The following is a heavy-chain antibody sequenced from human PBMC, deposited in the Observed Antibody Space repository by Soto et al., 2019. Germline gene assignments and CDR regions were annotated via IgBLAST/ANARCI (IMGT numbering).Heavy chain of an antibody. CDR2: ISGSGGST. D-gene: IGHD6-13*01. J-gene: IGHJ4*02. V-gene: IGHV3-23*01. CDR1: GFTFSSYA. Sequence: GGSLRLSCAASGFTFSSYAMSWVRQAPGKGLEWVSAISGSGGSTYYADSVKGRFTISRDNSKNTLYLQMNSLRAEDTAVYYCAKVPYSSSWYTCYFDYWGQGTLVTVSS. CDR3: AKVPYSSSWYTCYFDY.